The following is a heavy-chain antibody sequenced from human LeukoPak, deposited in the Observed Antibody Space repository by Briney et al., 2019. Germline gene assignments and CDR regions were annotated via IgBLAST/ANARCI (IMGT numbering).Heavy chain of an antibody. Sequence: GESLKISCKASGYSFSSYWIAWVRQMPGKGLEWMGIIYPGDSTTRYSPSFQGQVTISADKSVITAHLQWRSLKASDTAMYYCARRLYSGYDYYAFDIWGQGTMVTVSS. CDR2: IYPGDSTT. V-gene: IGHV5-51*01. CDR3: ARRLYSGYDYYAFDI. CDR1: GYSFSSYW. D-gene: IGHD5-12*01. J-gene: IGHJ3*02.